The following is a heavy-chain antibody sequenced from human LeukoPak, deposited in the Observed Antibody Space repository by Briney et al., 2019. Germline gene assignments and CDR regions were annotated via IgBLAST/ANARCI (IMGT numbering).Heavy chain of an antibody. Sequence: SETLSLTCAVSGGSISSGGYSRSWIRQPPGKGLEWIGYIYHSGSTYYNPSLKSRVTISVDRSKNQFSLKLSSVTAADTAVYYCARGSRDSSGYSTFDYWGQGTLVTVSS. V-gene: IGHV4-30-2*01. J-gene: IGHJ4*02. CDR3: ARGSRDSSGYSTFDY. CDR1: GGSISSGGYS. D-gene: IGHD3-22*01. CDR2: IYHSGST.